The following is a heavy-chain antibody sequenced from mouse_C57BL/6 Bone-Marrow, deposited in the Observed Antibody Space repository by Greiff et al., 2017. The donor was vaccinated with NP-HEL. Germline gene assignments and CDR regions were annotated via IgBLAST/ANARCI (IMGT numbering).Heavy chain of an antibody. CDR1: GFTFSSYT. V-gene: IGHV5-9*01. Sequence: EVQGVESGGGLVKPGGSLKLSCAASGFTFSSYTMSWVRQTPEKRLEWVATISGGGGNTYYPDSVKGRFTISRDNAKNTLYLQMSSLRSEDTALYYCARPLSSYPFAYWGQGTLVTVSA. CDR2: ISGGGGNT. J-gene: IGHJ3*01. D-gene: IGHD1-1*01. CDR3: ARPLSSYPFAY.